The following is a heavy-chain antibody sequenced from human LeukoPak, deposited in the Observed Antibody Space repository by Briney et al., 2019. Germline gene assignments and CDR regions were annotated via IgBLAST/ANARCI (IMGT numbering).Heavy chain of an antibody. CDR1: GGSISSGDYY. CDR2: IYYSGST. CDR3: ARAALNHIPVLLWGGEGDAFDI. Sequence: SETLSLTCTVSGGSISSGDYYWSWIRQPPGKGLEWIGYIYYSGSTYYNPSLKSRVTISVDTSKNQFSLKLSSVTAADTAVYYCARAALNHIPVLLWGGEGDAFDIWGQGTMVTVSS. J-gene: IGHJ3*02. D-gene: IGHD3-10*01. V-gene: IGHV4-30-4*01.